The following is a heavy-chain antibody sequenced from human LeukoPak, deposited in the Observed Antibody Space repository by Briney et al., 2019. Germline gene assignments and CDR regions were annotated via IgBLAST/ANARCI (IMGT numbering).Heavy chain of an antibody. D-gene: IGHD2-15*01. CDR3: ARAHLAVVVAAITEFFDY. V-gene: IGHV3-21*01. CDR1: GFTFDDYG. Sequence: GGSLRLSCAASGFTFDDYGMSWVRQAPGKGLEWVSSISSSSSYIYYADSVKGRFTISRDNSKNTLYLQMNSLRAEDTAVYYCARAHLAVVVAAITEFFDYWGQGTLVTVSS. J-gene: IGHJ4*02. CDR2: ISSSSSYI.